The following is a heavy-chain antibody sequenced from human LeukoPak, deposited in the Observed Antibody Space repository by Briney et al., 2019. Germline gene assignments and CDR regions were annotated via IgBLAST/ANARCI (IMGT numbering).Heavy chain of an antibody. J-gene: IGHJ3*02. CDR3: ARGGEYSSSPDAFDI. CDR2: ISRSSNYI. CDR1: GFTFSYYN. Sequence: GGSLRLSCAASGFTFSYYNMNWVRQAPGKGLEWVSSISRSSNYIYYADSVKGRFTISRDNAKNSLYLQMNSLRAEDTAVFYCARGGEYSSSPDAFDIWGQGTMVTVPS. D-gene: IGHD6-6*01. V-gene: IGHV3-21*01.